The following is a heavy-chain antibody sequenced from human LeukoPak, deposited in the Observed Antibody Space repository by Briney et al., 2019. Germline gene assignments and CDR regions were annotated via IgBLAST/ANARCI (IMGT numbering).Heavy chain of an antibody. CDR2: IYYSGST. CDR1: GGSISSYY. D-gene: IGHD6-13*01. Sequence: SETLSLTCTVSGGSISSYYWGWIRQPPGKGLEWIGSIYYSGSTYYNPSLKSRVTISVDTSKNQFSLKLSSVTAADTAVYYCARRPPWGSSRTLYYYYMDVWGKGTTVTVSS. J-gene: IGHJ6*03. V-gene: IGHV4-39*01. CDR3: ARRPPWGSSRTLYYYYMDV.